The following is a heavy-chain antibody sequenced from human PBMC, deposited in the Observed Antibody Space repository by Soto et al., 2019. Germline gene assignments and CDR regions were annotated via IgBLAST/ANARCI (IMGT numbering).Heavy chain of an antibody. Sequence: QVQLQQWGAGLLKPSETLSLTCAVYGGXFXGXYXXXXXXXXXXXXXXXXXXXLSGSTNYNPSLKSRVTISVDTSKNHFSLNLSSVTAADTAVYYCARRGYCDTTSCYGHYYYYYMDVWGKGTTVTVSS. D-gene: IGHD2-2*01. CDR1: GGXFXGXY. CDR3: ARRGYCDTTSCYGHYYYYYMDV. J-gene: IGHJ6*03. CDR2: XXLSGST. V-gene: IGHV4-34*02.